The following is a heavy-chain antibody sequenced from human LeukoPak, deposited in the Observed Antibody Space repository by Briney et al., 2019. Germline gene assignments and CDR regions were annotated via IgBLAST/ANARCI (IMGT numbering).Heavy chain of an antibody. V-gene: IGHV1-69*06. D-gene: IGHD3-22*01. Sequence: SVNVSCKASGGTFSSYAISWVRPAPGQGLEWMGRVIPIFGTANYAQKFQGRVTITADKSTSTAYMELSSLRSEDTAVYYCARAYYYDSRGLTYYFDFWGEGTLVTVSS. CDR2: VIPIFGTA. CDR1: GGTFSSYA. J-gene: IGHJ4*02. CDR3: ARAYYYDSRGLTYYFDF.